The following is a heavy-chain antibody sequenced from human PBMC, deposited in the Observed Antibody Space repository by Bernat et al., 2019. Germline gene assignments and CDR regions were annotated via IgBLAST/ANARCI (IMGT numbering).Heavy chain of an antibody. CDR1: GFTFNNYP. J-gene: IGHJ4*02. Sequence: EVQLLESGGNLVQPGGSLRLSCAASGFTFNNYPMGWVRRAPEKGLEWVSSISASGRSTYYADSVKGRSTIPRDNSKNKLYLQLDRLRAEDTAVYYCAKLVSGFSSGLGHSDCWGQGTLVTVSS. V-gene: IGHV3-23*01. CDR3: AKLVSGFSSGLGHSDC. D-gene: IGHD6-19*01. CDR2: ISASGRST.